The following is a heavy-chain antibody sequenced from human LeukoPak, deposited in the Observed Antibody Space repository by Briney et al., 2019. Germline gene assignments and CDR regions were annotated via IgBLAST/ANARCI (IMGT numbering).Heavy chain of an antibody. D-gene: IGHD6-6*01. CDR2: ISYDGSNK. CDR1: GFTFSSYG. CDR3: ARDPYSSSFTLPGRKYYYYYYMDV. Sequence: PGGSLRLSCAASGFTFSSYGMHWVRQAPGKGLEWVAVISYDGSNKYYADSVKGRFTISRDNAKNSLYLQMNSLRAEDTAVYYCARDPYSSSFTLPGRKYYYYYYMDVWGKGTTATVSS. J-gene: IGHJ6*03. V-gene: IGHV3-30*03.